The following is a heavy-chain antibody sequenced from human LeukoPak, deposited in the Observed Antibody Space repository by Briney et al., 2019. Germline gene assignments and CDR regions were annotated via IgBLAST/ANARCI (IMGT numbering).Heavy chain of an antibody. D-gene: IGHD6-6*01. CDR3: ASWHTRSWGSSDPAY. CDR2: IYSGGST. J-gene: IGHJ4*02. Sequence: GGSLRLSCAASGFTVSSNYMSWVRQAPGKGLEWVSVIYSGGSTYYADSVKGRFTISRDNAKNSLYLQMNSLRAEDTAVYYCASWHTRSWGSSDPAYWGQGTLVTVSS. CDR1: GFTVSSNY. V-gene: IGHV3-53*01.